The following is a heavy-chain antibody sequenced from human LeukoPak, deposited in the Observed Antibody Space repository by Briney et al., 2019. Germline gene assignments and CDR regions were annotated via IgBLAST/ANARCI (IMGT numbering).Heavy chain of an antibody. D-gene: IGHD1-26*01. J-gene: IGHJ4*02. CDR2: LYSGGST. V-gene: IGHV3-66*01. CDR1: GFSVSDTY. Sequence: GGSLRLSCAASGFSVSDTYTSWVRQAPGKGLEWVSLLYSGGSTHYADSVKGRFTISRDKSKNMLSLQMNSLRAEDTAVYYCARGKSGIYTRPFDYWGQGTLVTVSS. CDR3: ARGKSGIYTRPFDY.